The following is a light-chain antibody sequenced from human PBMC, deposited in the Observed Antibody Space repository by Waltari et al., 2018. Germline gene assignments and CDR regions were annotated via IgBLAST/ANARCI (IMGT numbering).Light chain of an antibody. CDR3: GTWDNNLNALV. CDR2: ESE. V-gene: IGLV1-51*02. J-gene: IGLJ2*01. Sequence: QSVLTQPPSVSAAPGQKVIISCSGSTSNLGNNYLPCYQQFPAAAPNVFIYESEKRPSGIPDRFSGSKSGTSASLGITGLQTGDEAAYYCGTWDNNLNALVFGGGTKLTVL. CDR1: TSNLGNNY.